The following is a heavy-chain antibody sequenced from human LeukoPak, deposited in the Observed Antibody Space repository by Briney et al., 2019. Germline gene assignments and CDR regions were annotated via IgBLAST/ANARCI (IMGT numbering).Heavy chain of an antibody. Sequence: PGRSLRLSCAASGFTFSSYGMHWVRQAPGKGLEWIGEINHSGSTNYNPSLKSRVTISVDTSKNQFSLKLSSVTAADTAVYYCARSPISQSSSSSHYYFDYWGQGTLVTVSS. V-gene: IGHV4-34*01. CDR3: ARSPISQSSSSSHYYFDY. D-gene: IGHD6-6*01. CDR1: GFTFSSYG. J-gene: IGHJ4*02. CDR2: INHSGST.